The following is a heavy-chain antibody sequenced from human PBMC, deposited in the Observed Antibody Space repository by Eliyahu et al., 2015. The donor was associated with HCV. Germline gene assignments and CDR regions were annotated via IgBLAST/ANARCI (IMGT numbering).Heavy chain of an antibody. CDR3: AKDRSLIGGELELH. V-gene: IGHV3-23*01. D-gene: IGHD1-7*01. CDR2: ISGSGGST. Sequence: SWVRQAPGKGLEWVSAISGSGGSTYYADSVKGRFTISRDNSKNTLYLQMNSLRAEDTAVYYCAKDRSLIGGELELHWGQGTLVTVSS. J-gene: IGHJ4*02.